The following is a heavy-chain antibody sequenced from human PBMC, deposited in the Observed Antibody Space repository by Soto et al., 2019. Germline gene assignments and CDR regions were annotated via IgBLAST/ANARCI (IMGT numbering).Heavy chain of an antibody. V-gene: IGHV1-8*01. CDR3: ARGKVAVAGNLYDY. J-gene: IGHJ4*02. Sequence: ASVKVSCKASGYTFTSYDINWVRQATGQGLEWMGWMNPNSGNTGYAQKFQGRVTMTRNTSISTAYMELSSLRSEDTAVYYCARGKVAVAGNLYDYWGQGTLVTVSS. D-gene: IGHD6-19*01. CDR1: GYTFTSYD. CDR2: MNPNSGNT.